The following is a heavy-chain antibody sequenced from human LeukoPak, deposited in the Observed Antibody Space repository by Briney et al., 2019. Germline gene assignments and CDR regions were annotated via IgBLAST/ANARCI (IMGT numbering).Heavy chain of an antibody. J-gene: IGHJ4*02. V-gene: IGHV4-59*01. CDR3: ARVPPLGAAIDY. D-gene: IGHD2-15*01. Sequence: SETLSLTCTVSGGSISSYYWSWIRQPPGKGLKWIGYIYYSGSTNYNPSLKSRVTISVDTSKNQFSLKLSSVTAADTAVYYCARVPPLGAAIDYWGQGTLVTVSS. CDR1: GGSISSYY. CDR2: IYYSGST.